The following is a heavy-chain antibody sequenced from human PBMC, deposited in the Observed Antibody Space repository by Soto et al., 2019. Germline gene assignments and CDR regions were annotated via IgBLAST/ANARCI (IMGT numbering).Heavy chain of an antibody. V-gene: IGHV1-46*01. J-gene: IGHJ6*02. CDR1: GYTFTSYY. D-gene: IGHD3-3*01. CDR3: ARGSTPSITILGVIIAPYYYYDMDV. Sequence: GASVKVSCTASGYTFTSYYMHWVRQAPGQGPEWMGIINPSGGSTSYAQKFEGRVTITRDTSTSTVYMELSSLRSEDTVVYYCARGSTPSITILGVIIAPYYYYDMDVWGQGTTVTVSS. CDR2: INPSGGST.